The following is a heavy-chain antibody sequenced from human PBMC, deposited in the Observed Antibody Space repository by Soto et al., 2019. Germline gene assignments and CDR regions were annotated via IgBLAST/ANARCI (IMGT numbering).Heavy chain of an antibody. J-gene: IGHJ4*02. CDR2: IYYSGYT. CDR1: GGSISGLY. D-gene: IGHD4-17*01. Sequence: QVQLQESGPGLVKPSETLSLTCTVSGGSISGLYWSWIRQPPGKGLECIGFIYYSGYTNYTPSLQSRVTMSVDTSENQFSLKLSSVTAADTAVYYCARAYGDSFFDLWGQGTLVTVSS. CDR3: ARAYGDSFFDL. V-gene: IGHV4-59*11.